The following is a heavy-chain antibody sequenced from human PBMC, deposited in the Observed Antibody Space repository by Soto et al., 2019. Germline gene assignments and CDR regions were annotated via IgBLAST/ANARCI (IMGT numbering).Heavy chain of an antibody. CDR3: ARDAGLRGSHYYNSRAYYFDS. CDR1: GFTFSNHG. D-gene: IGHD3-9*01. J-gene: IGHJ4*02. V-gene: IGHV3-30*03. CDR2: ISYDGVNT. Sequence: QEQLVESGGGVVQPGRSLRLSCAASGFTFSNHGMHWVRQAPGKGLEWVAVISYDGVNTYYADSVKGRFTISRDSYKKTLHLQMNSLSAEDTAVYYCARDAGLRGSHYYNSRAYYFDSWGQGTLVTVSS.